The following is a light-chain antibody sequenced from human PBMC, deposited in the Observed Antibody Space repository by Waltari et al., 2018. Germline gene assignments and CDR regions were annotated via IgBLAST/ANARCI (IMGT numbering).Light chain of an antibody. Sequence: CRASQSVGRTLAWYQQKPGQTPRLLIYGASNRATGTPDRFSGSGSGTDFSLTISRLDPADFAVYYCQHYVRLPVAFGQGTTVEIK. J-gene: IGKJ1*01. V-gene: IGKV3-20*01. CDR1: QSVGRT. CDR3: QHYVRLPVA. CDR2: GAS.